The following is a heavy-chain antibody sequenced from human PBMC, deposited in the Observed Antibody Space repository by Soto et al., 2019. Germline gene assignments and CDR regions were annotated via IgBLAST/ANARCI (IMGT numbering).Heavy chain of an antibody. CDR3: ARKTNFDY. J-gene: IGHJ4*02. Sequence: PGGSPRLSCAACGVTFSSYIMDWVRQAPGKGLEWVSSISSSSSYIYYADSVKGRFTISRDNAKNSLYLKMNSLRAEDTAVYYCARKTNFDYWGQRTLVTVSX. CDR2: ISSSSSYI. CDR1: GVTFSSYI. V-gene: IGHV3-21*01.